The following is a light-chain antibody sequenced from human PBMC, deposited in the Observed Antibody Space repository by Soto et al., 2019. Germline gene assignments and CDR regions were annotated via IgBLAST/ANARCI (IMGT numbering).Light chain of an antibody. CDR1: SSDVGAYNY. CDR2: EVN. V-gene: IGLV2-14*01. J-gene: IGLJ3*02. CDR3: CSYTSISTVV. Sequence: QSALTQPPSLSGSPGQSVTISCTGTSSDVGAYNYVSWYQQHPGKAPKLMIYEVNNRPSGVPNRFSGSKSGNTASLTISGLQADDEADYYCCSYTSISTVVFGAGTKLTVL.